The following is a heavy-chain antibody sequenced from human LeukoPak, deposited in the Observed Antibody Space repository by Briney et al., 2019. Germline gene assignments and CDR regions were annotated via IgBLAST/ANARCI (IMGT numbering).Heavy chain of an antibody. D-gene: IGHD3-10*01. CDR2: IYYSGST. Sequence: PSETLSLTCTVSGGSISSYYWSWIRQPPGKGLEWIGYIYYSGSTNHNPSLKSRVTISLDTSKNQFSLMLSSVTAADTAVYYCANRRGDWYFDLWGRGTLVTVSS. J-gene: IGHJ2*01. CDR3: ANRRGDWYFDL. CDR1: GGSISSYY. V-gene: IGHV4-59*01.